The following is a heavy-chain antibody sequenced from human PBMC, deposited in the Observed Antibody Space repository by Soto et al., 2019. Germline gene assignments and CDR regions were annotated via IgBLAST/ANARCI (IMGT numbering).Heavy chain of an antibody. D-gene: IGHD3-22*01. V-gene: IGHV4-30-4*01. Sequence: PSETLSLTCTVSGGSISSGDYYWSWIRQPPGKGLEWIGYIYYSGSTYYNPSLKSRVTISVDTSKNQFSLKLSSVTAADTAVYYCARGSYDSSGYPFDYWGQGTLVTVSS. CDR2: IYYSGST. CDR3: ARGSYDSSGYPFDY. J-gene: IGHJ4*02. CDR1: GGSISSGDYY.